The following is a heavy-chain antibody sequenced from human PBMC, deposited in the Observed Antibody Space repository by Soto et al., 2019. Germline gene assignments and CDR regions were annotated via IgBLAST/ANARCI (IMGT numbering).Heavy chain of an antibody. D-gene: IGHD6-6*01. CDR2: MNPNSGNT. CDR1: GYTFTSYD. CDR3: ARYYSSSPYYYYYMDV. J-gene: IGHJ6*03. V-gene: IGHV1-8*01. Sequence: ASVKVSCKASGYTFTSYDINWVRQATGQGLEWMGWMNPNSGNTGYAQKFRGRVTMTRNTSISTAYMELSSLRSEDTAVYYCARYYSSSPYYYYYMDVWGKGTTVTVSS.